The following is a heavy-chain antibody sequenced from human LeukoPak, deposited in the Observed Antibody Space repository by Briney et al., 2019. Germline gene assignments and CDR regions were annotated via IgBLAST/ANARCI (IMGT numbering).Heavy chain of an antibody. CDR2: IYYSGST. V-gene: IGHV4-59*08. Sequence: SETLSLTCTVSGGSISSYYWSWIRQPPGKGLEWIGYIYYSGSTNYNPSLKSRVTISVDTSKNQFSLKLSSVTAADMAVYYCAGQRKTYYDILTGPPEDYWGQGTLVTVSS. CDR1: GGSISSYY. D-gene: IGHD3-9*01. J-gene: IGHJ4*02. CDR3: AGQRKTYYDILTGPPEDY.